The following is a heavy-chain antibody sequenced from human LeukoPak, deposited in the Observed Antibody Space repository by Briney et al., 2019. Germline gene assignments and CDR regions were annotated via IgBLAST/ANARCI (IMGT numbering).Heavy chain of an antibody. CDR3: ARGNSDYDHDY. V-gene: IGHV3-23*01. Sequence: GGSLRLSCAASGFTFSAYSMSWVRQAPGKGLEWVSLLTGSGGSTFYADSVKGRFTISRDNAKNSLYLQMNSLRAEDTAIYYCARGNSDYDHDYWGQGTLVTVSS. D-gene: IGHD5-12*01. J-gene: IGHJ4*02. CDR1: GFTFSAYS. CDR2: LTGSGGST.